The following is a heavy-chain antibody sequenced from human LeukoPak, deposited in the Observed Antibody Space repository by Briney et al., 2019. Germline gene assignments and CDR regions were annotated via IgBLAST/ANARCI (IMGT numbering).Heavy chain of an antibody. CDR1: GGSISSYY. J-gene: IGHJ4*02. V-gene: IGHV4-59*01. CDR2: IYYSGST. D-gene: IGHD3-10*01. CDR3: ARVFAGSGREGDY. Sequence: SETLSLTCTVSGGSISSYYWSWIRQPPGKGREWIGDIYYSGSTNYNPSLKSRVTISVDTSKNQFSLKLSSVTAADTAVYYCARVFAGSGREGDYWGQGTLVTVSS.